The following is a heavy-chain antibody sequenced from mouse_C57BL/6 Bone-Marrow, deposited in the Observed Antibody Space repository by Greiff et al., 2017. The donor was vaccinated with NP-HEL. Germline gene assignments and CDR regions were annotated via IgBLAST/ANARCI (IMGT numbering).Heavy chain of an antibody. CDR2: ISSGSSTI. CDR1: GFTFSDYG. D-gene: IGHD1-1*01. J-gene: IGHJ4*01. V-gene: IGHV5-17*01. Sequence: EVKLVESGGGLVKPGGSLKLSCAASGFTFSDYGMHWVRQAPEKGLEWVAYISSGSSTIYYADTVKGRFTISRDNAKNTLFLQMTSLRSEDTAMYYCAKVVITTVVATDAMDYWGQGTSVTVSS. CDR3: AKVVITTVVATDAMDY.